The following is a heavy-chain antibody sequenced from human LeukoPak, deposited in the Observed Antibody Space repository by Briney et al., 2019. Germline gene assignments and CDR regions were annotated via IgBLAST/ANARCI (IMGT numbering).Heavy chain of an antibody. V-gene: IGHV3-23*01. CDR1: GFTFSSYA. CDR3: AKAPGTTVTRGFDY. D-gene: IGHD4-17*01. Sequence: GGSLRLSCAASGFTFSSYAVSWVRQAPGKGLEWVSAVSGSGNSTFYANSVKGRFTISRDISKNTLYLQMNSLRAEDTAVYYCAKAPGTTVTRGFDYWGQGTLVTVSS. CDR2: VSGSGNST. J-gene: IGHJ4*02.